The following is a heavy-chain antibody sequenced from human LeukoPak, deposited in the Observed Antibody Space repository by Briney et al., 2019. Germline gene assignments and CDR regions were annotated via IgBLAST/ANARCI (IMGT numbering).Heavy chain of an antibody. CDR1: GFTFSSYE. Sequence: GGSLRLSCAASGFTFSSYEMNWVRQAPGKGLEWVSYISSSGSTIYYADSVKGRFTISRDNAKNTLYLQMNSLRAEDTAVYYCARDQVQLERGFESHNWFDPWGQGTLVTVSS. V-gene: IGHV3-48*03. J-gene: IGHJ5*02. D-gene: IGHD1-1*01. CDR3: ARDQVQLERGFESHNWFDP. CDR2: ISSSGSTI.